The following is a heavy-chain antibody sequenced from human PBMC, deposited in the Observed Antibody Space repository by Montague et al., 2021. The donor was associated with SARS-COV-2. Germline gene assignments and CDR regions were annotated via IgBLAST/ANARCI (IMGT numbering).Heavy chain of an antibody. Sequence: SETLSLTCAVHGSSFSGYYWNWIRQSPGKGLDWIGEINHGGSTKXSPSLKVRLTISTDTSKNQFSLKLTPVAAADTAVSYCARLPDGVVPSPILGVGPFYYYYYMDVWGRGTPVTVSS. CDR1: GSSFSGYY. CDR2: INHGGST. V-gene: IGHV4-34*01. D-gene: IGHD3-10*01. J-gene: IGHJ6*03. CDR3: ARLPDGVVPSPILGVGPFYYYYYMDV.